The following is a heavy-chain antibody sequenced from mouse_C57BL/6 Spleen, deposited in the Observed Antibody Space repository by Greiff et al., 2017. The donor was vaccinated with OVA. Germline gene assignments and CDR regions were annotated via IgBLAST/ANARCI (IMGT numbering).Heavy chain of an antibody. CDR3: ARVHYYGSSYNYAMDY. CDR1: GFTFSSYA. CDR2: ISDGGSYT. J-gene: IGHJ4*01. D-gene: IGHD1-1*01. V-gene: IGHV5-4*03. Sequence: EVKLVESGGGLVKPGGSLKLSCAASGFTFSSYAMSWVRQTPEKRLEWVATISDGGSYTYYPDNVKGRFTISRDNAKNNLYLQMSHLKSEDTAMYYGARVHYYGSSYNYAMDYWGQGTSVTVSS.